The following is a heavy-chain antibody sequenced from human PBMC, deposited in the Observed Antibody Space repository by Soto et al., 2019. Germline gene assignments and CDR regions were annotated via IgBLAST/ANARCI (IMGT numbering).Heavy chain of an antibody. D-gene: IGHD4-17*01. Sequence: QVQLAESGGGVVQPGRPLRLSCIGSGFRFSDYGMHWVRQAPGKGLEWVTMMSFDGTYKYSADSVKGRFIISRDNSKNTLYLQMNSLRAEDTAVYYCAKDRRDGEYNSVYDFWGQGTLVTVSS. CDR3: AKDRRDGEYNSVYDF. J-gene: IGHJ4*02. CDR1: GFRFSDYG. CDR2: MSFDGTYK. V-gene: IGHV3-30*18.